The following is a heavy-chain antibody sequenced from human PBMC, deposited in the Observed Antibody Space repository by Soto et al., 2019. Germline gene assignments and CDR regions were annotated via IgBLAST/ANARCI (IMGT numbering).Heavy chain of an antibody. D-gene: IGHD4-17*01. J-gene: IGHJ4*02. CDR1: GGSISSYY. V-gene: IGHV4-59*08. CDR2: IYYSGST. CDR3: ARRYGPGFDY. Sequence: PSETLSLTCTVSGGSISSYYLSWIRQPPGKGLEWIGYIYYSGSTNYNPSLKSRVTISVDTSKNQFSLKLSSVTAADTAVYYCARRYGPGFDYWGQGTLVTVSS.